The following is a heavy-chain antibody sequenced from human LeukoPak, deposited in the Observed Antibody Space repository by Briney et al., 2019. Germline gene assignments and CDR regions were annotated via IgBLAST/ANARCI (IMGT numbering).Heavy chain of an antibody. CDR3: ARVGPTGVGPRRYCSSTSCYTSYYYMDV. J-gene: IGHJ6*03. CDR2: IISIFGTA. D-gene: IGHD2-2*02. V-gene: IGHV1-69*05. Sequence: ASVKVSCKASGGTFSSYAISWVRQAPGQGLEWMGGIISIFGTANYAQKFQGRVTITTDESTSTAYMELSSLRSEDTAVYYCARVGPTGVGPRRYCSSTSCYTSYYYMDVWGKGTTVTVSS. CDR1: GGTFSSYA.